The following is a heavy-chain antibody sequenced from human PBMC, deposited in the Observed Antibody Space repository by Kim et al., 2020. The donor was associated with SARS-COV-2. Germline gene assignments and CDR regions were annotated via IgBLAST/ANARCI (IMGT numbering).Heavy chain of an antibody. Sequence: SETLSLTCTVSGGSISSDYWSWIRQPPGKGLEWIGCIYYSGGTNYNPSLKSRVTISVDTSKNQFSLKLSSVTAADTAVYYCARILYYDFWSGYYTSYYYYYTDVWVKGPTVTVSS. CDR2: IYYSGGT. V-gene: IGHV4-59*08. D-gene: IGHD3-3*01. CDR3: ARILYYDFWSGYYTSYYYYYTDV. J-gene: IGHJ6*03. CDR1: GGSISSDY.